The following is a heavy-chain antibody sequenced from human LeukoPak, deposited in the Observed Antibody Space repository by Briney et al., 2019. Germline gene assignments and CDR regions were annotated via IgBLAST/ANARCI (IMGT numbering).Heavy chain of an antibody. Sequence: GGSLRLSCAASGFTFSSYGMTWVRQAPGKGLEWVSYISSSSSTIYYADSVKGRFTISRDNAKNSLYLQMNSLRAEDTAVYYCARDYGSGSYPPYFDYWGQGTLATVSS. V-gene: IGHV3-48*04. CDR2: ISSSSSTI. CDR1: GFTFSSYG. D-gene: IGHD3-10*01. J-gene: IGHJ4*02. CDR3: ARDYGSGSYPPYFDY.